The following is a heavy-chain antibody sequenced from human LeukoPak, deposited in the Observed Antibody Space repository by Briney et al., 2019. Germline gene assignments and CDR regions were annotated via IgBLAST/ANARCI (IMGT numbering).Heavy chain of an antibody. J-gene: IGHJ4*02. CDR2: IKQDGSEK. CDR3: ARDSSTPGNY. CDR1: GFTFNSYW. D-gene: IGHD2/OR15-2a*01. V-gene: IGHV3-7*01. Sequence: GGSLRLSCAASGFTFNSYWMSWVRQAPGKGLEWVANIKQDGSEKYYVDSVKGRFTISRDNAKNSLYLQMNSLRAEDTAVYYCARDSSTPGNYWGQGTLVTVSS.